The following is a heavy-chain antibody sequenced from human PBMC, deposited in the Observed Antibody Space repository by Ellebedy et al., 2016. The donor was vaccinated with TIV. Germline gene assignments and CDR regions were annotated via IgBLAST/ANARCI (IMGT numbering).Heavy chain of an antibody. V-gene: IGHV4-38-2*02. CDR1: GDSISRGFY. Sequence: SETLSLTXTVSGDSISRGFYWGWIRPPPGKGLEWIGSIYHSGSTYHDPSLKSRVSISVDKAKNQLSLRLSSVTAADTAVYYCARAVRGIVPFDIWGHGTRVTVSS. D-gene: IGHD3-10*01. CDR3: ARAVRGIVPFDI. J-gene: IGHJ3*02. CDR2: IYHSGST.